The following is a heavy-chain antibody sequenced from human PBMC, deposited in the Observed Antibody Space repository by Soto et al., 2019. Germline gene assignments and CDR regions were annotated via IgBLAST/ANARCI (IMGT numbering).Heavy chain of an antibody. CDR1: GYSFTSYW. J-gene: IGHJ3*02. V-gene: IGHV5-51*01. D-gene: IGHD1-1*01. CDR2: IYPGDSDT. CDR3: ARTDRTPNDAFDI. Sequence: GESVKISCKGSGYSFTSYWIGWVRQMPGKGLEWMGIIYPGDSDTRYSPSFQGQVTISADKSISTAYLQWSSLKASDTAMYYCARTDRTPNDAFDIWGQGTVVTVSS.